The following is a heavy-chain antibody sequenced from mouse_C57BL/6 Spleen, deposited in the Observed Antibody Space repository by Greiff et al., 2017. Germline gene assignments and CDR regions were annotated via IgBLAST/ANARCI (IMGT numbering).Heavy chain of an antibody. CDR1: GYTFTDYY. D-gene: IGHD2-2*01. V-gene: IGHV1-84*01. CDR2: ISPGSGNT. Sequence: VQLQQSGPELVKPGASVKISCKASGYTFTDYYINWVKQRPGQGLEWIGWISPGSGNTKYNEKFKGKATFTVDTSSSTAYMQLSSLTSEDSAVYFCARGGYDFWYFDVWGTGTTVTVSS. J-gene: IGHJ1*03. CDR3: ARGGYDFWYFDV.